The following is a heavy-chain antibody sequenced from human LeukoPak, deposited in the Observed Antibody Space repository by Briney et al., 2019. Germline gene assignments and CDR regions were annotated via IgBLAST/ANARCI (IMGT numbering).Heavy chain of an antibody. V-gene: IGHV1-69*05. D-gene: IGHD3-22*01. Sequence: SVKVSXKASGGTFSSYAISWVRQAPGQGLEWMGGIIPIFGTANYAQKFQGRVTITTDESTSTAYMELSSLRSEDTAVYYCARDRAYYDSSGYYLDYWGQGTLVTVSS. CDR2: IIPIFGTA. J-gene: IGHJ4*02. CDR1: GGTFSSYA. CDR3: ARDRAYYDSSGYYLDY.